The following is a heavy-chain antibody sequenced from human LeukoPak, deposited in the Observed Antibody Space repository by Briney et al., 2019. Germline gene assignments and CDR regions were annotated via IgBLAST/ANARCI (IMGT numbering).Heavy chain of an antibody. D-gene: IGHD6-13*01. CDR3: AAAAGIPDY. J-gene: IGHJ4*02. V-gene: IGHV3-66*01. CDR1: GFTVSSNY. CDR2: IYNNGST. Sequence: GGSLRLSCAASGFTVSSNYMTWVRQAPGKGLEWVSVIYNNGSTYYADSVKGRFTISRDNSKNTVYLQMNSLRAEDTAVYYCAAAAGIPDYWGQGTLVTVSS.